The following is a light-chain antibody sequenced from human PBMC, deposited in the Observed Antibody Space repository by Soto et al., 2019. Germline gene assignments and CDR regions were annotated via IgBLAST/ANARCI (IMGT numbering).Light chain of an antibody. CDR2: GAS. Sequence: EIVMTQSPATLSVSPGGRATLSCRASQSISDTLAWYQQKPGQAPRLLIYGASRRATGFPARFSGSGSGTDFTLTFSSLQSEDFAVYYCQQYNNWPWTFGQGTKVEIK. CDR3: QQYNNWPWT. CDR1: QSISDT. J-gene: IGKJ1*01. V-gene: IGKV3-15*01.